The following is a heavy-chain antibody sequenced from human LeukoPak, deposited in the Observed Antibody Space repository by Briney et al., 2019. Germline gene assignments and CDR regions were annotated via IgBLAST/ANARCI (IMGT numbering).Heavy chain of an antibody. CDR1: GGSFSSYY. CDR2: IYYSGST. J-gene: IGHJ4*02. D-gene: IGHD6-19*01. V-gene: IGHV4-59*08. CDR3: ARSTYSSGPVDY. Sequence: SETLSLTCTVSGGSFSSYYWSWIRQPPGKGLEWIGYIYYSGSTDYNPSLKSRVTISVETSKNQFSLKLSSVTAADTAVYYCARSTYSSGPVDYWGQGTLVTVSS.